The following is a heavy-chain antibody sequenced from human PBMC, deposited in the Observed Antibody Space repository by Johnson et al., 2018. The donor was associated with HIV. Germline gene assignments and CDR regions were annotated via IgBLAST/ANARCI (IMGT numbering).Heavy chain of an antibody. CDR2: ISGSGYII. Sequence: QVQLVESGGGLVRPGGSLRLSCAASGFTFSDYYMSWIRQSPGKGLEWVSYISGSGYIIYSADSVKGRFSISRDNAKNSLYLQVNSLRDEDTAVYYCARDNLSMGAFDIWGPGTMVTVSS. CDR3: ARDNLSMGAFDI. V-gene: IGHV3-11*04. J-gene: IGHJ3*02. D-gene: IGHD3-16*01. CDR1: GFTFSDYY.